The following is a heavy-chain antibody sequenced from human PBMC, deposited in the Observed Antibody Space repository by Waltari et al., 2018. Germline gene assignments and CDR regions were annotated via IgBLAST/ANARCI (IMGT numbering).Heavy chain of an antibody. CDR2: FEPEDGET. CDR3: ATYQLLSPQNYYYYGMDV. CDR1: GYTLTELS. V-gene: IGHV1-24*01. D-gene: IGHD2-2*01. Sequence: QVQLVQSGAEVKKPGASVKVSCKVSGYTLTELSMHWVRQAHGKGLEWMGGFEPEDGETIYAQKFQGRVTMTEDTSTDTACMELSSLRSEDTAVYYCATYQLLSPQNYYYYGMDVWGQGTTVTVSS. J-gene: IGHJ6*02.